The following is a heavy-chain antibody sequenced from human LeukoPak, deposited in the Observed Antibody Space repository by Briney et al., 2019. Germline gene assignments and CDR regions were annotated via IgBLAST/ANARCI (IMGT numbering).Heavy chain of an antibody. V-gene: IGHV1-2*04. Sequence: ASVKVSCKASGYTFTGYYMHWVRQAPGQGLEWMGWINPNSGGTNYAQKFQGWVTMTRDTSISTAYMELSRLRSDDTAVYYCAGDAPIGYSSSWYRTLLDYWGQGTLVTVSS. CDR3: AGDAPIGYSSSWYRTLLDY. CDR2: INPNSGGT. J-gene: IGHJ4*02. CDR1: GYTFTGYY. D-gene: IGHD6-13*01.